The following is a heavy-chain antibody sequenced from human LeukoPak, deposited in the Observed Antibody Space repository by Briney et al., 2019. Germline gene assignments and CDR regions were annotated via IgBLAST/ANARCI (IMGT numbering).Heavy chain of an antibody. Sequence: SETLSLTCSVSDDSITMYYWTWIRQPAGKGLEWIGRLYDSGSTNYNPSLKSRVTISVDTSKNQFSLKLSSVTAADTAVYYCARGVNYYDSSGPRSFYMDVWGKGTTVTVSS. V-gene: IGHV4-4*07. CDR2: LYDSGST. CDR1: DDSITMYY. D-gene: IGHD3-22*01. CDR3: ARGVNYYDSSGPRSFYMDV. J-gene: IGHJ6*03.